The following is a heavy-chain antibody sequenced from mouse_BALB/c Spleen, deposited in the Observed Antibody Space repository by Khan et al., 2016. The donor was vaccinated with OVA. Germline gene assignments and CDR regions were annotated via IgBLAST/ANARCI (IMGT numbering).Heavy chain of an antibody. CDR1: GYSITTDYA. V-gene: IGHV3-2*02. CDR3: ARVYGGDFDY. Sequence: EVQLQESGPGLVKPSQSLSLTCTVTGYSITTDYAWNWIRQFPGNKLEWMGYISYSGNTKYNPSLKSRISITRDTSKNQFFLQLKSVTTEDTARYYCARVYGGDFDYWGQGTTLPVPS. J-gene: IGHJ2*01. CDR2: ISYSGNT. D-gene: IGHD1-1*01.